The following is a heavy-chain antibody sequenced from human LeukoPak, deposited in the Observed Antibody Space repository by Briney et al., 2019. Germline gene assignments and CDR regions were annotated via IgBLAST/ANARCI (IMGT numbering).Heavy chain of an antibody. D-gene: IGHD3-22*01. V-gene: IGHV4-59*08. CDR2: IYYSGRT. J-gene: IGHJ3*02. CDR3: ARLLDNDSSGDPDTFDM. CDR1: GVSITGHY. Sequence: PSETLSLTCTVSGVSITGHYRSWIRQSPGIGLEWIGFIYYSGRTRYNPSLHSRVTISADTSKNHLSLKLTSVTAADTAIYYCARLLDNDSSGDPDTFDMWGQGIQVTVSS.